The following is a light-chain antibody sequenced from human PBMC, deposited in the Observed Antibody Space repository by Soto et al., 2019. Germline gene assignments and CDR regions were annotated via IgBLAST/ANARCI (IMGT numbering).Light chain of an antibody. V-gene: IGLV2-18*02. CDR3: YSYTSSSTYV. J-gene: IGLJ1*01. CDR2: EVI. CDR1: SSDVGGYNR. Sequence: QSVLTQPPSVSGSPGQSVTISCTGTSSDVGGYNRVSWYQQPPGIAPKLVIYEVIHRPSGVPARFYGSKSGNTSSLSISGLQAEDEADYYCYSYTSSSTYVFGTGTKVTVL.